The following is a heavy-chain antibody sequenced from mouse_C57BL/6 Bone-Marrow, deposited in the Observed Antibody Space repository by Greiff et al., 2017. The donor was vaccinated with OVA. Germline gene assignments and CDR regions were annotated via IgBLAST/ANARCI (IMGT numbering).Heavy chain of an antibody. Sequence: LVESGAELVKPGASVKLSCTASGFNIKDYYMHWVKQRTEQGLEWIGRIDPEDGETKYAPKFQGKATITADTSSNTAYLQLSSLTSEDTAVYYCASVYGNYVGYYAMDYWGQGTSVTVSS. CDR1: GFNIKDYY. J-gene: IGHJ4*01. V-gene: IGHV14-2*01. D-gene: IGHD2-1*01. CDR2: IDPEDGET. CDR3: ASVYGNYVGYYAMDY.